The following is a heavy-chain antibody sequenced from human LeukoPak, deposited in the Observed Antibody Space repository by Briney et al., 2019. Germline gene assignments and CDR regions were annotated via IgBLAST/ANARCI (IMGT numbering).Heavy chain of an antibody. D-gene: IGHD6-19*01. J-gene: IGHJ2*01. Sequence: GGSLRLSCAASGVTFSSYGMNWVRQAPGKGLEWVSSISSSSSYIYYADSVKGRFTISRDNAKNSLYLQMNSLRAEDTAVYYCATSPSIVVAGTLDWYFDLWGRGTLVTVSS. CDR2: ISSSSSYI. CDR1: GVTFSSYG. CDR3: ATSPSIVVAGTLDWYFDL. V-gene: IGHV3-21*06.